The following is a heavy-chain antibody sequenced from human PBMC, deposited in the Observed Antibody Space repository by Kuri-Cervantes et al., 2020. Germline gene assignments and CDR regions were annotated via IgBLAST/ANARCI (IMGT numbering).Heavy chain of an antibody. V-gene: IGHV1-69*13. CDR2: IIPIFGTA. Sequence: SVKVSCKASGGTFSSYAISWVRQAPGQGLEWMGGIIPIFGTANYAQKFQGRVTITADESTSTAYMELSSLRSDDTAVYYCARGPTPGITLIGHYYYYYGMDVWGQGTTVTVSS. J-gene: IGHJ6*02. CDR3: ARGPTPGITLIGHYYYYYGMDV. CDR1: GGTFSSYA. D-gene: IGHD3-16*01.